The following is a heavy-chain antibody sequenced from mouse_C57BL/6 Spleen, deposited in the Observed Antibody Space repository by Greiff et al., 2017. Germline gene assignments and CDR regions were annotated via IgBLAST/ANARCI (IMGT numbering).Heavy chain of an antibody. CDR1: GFNIKDDY. V-gene: IGHV14-4*01. Sequence: VQLQQSGAELVRPGASVKLSCTASGFNIKDDYMHWVKQRPEQGLEWIGWIDPENGDSEYASTFPGTATITADTSSNTACLQLSSLTSEDTAVYYCTTGSYGNFYYFDYWGQGTTLTVSS. CDR2: IDPENGDS. CDR3: TTGSYGNFYYFDY. D-gene: IGHD2-1*01. J-gene: IGHJ2*01.